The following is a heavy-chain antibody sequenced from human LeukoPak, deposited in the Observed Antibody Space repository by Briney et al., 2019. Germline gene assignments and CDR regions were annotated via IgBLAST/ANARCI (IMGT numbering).Heavy chain of an antibody. CDR2: IYTSGST. J-gene: IGHJ3*02. Sequence: PSETLSLTCTVSGGSISSYYWSWIRQPAGKGLEWIGRIYTSGSTNYDPSLKSRVTMSVDTSKNQFSLKLSSVTAADTAVYYCARENSDILTGYYSDDAFDIWGQGTMVTVSS. CDR1: GGSISSYY. D-gene: IGHD3-9*01. CDR3: ARENSDILTGYYSDDAFDI. V-gene: IGHV4-4*07.